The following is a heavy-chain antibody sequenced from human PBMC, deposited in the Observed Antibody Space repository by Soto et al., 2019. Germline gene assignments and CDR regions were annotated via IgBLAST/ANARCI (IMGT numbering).Heavy chain of an antibody. V-gene: IGHV4-31*11. CDR1: GGSISSGGYS. Sequence: SETLSLTCAVSGGSISSGGYSWSWIRQHPGKGLEWIGYIYYSGSTYYNPSLKSRVTISVDTSKNQFSLKLSSETAADAAVYYCARDPSGVASDAFDIWGQGTMVTVSS. CDR2: IYYSGST. J-gene: IGHJ3*02. CDR3: ARDPSGVASDAFDI. D-gene: IGHD2-21*01.